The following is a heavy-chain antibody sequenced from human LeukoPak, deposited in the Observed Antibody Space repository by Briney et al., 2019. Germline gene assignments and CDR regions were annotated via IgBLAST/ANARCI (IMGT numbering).Heavy chain of an antibody. CDR2: ISSNGGST. V-gene: IGHV3-64D*06. Sequence: PGGSLRLSCSASGFTFSSYAMHWVRQAPGKGLEYVSAISSNGGSTYYADSVKGRFTISRDNSKNTLYLQMSSLRAEDTAVYYCVKTEDIVVVPAAMPFDYWGREPWSPSPQ. CDR3: VKTEDIVVVPAAMPFDY. D-gene: IGHD2-2*01. CDR1: GFTFSSYA. J-gene: IGHJ4*02.